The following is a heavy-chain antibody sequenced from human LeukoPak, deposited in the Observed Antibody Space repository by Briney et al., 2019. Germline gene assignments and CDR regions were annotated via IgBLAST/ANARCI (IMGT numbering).Heavy chain of an antibody. CDR1: GGSISGYY. CDR3: VRNTLGHYDAFDI. D-gene: IGHD1/OR15-1a*01. CDR2: IYYSGSI. Sequence: SGTLSLTCPVSGGSISGYYWSWIRQPPGKGPEWIGYIYYSGSINYNSSLKSRVTISVDTSRNQFSLKLSSMTAADTAVYYCVRNTLGHYDAFDIWGQGTMVTVSS. J-gene: IGHJ3*02. V-gene: IGHV4-59*01.